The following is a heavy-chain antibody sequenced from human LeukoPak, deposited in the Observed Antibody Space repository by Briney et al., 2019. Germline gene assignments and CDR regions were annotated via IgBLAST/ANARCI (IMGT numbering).Heavy chain of an antibody. Sequence: SVKVSCKASGGTLNSHTFSWVRQAPGQGLEWMGRITPIIDSTKYAQNFQDRVSITADKSTTTVYMELSSLRSEDTAVYFCARVNLRGSQYNWFDPRGQGTLVTVSS. V-gene: IGHV1-69*08. D-gene: IGHD1-26*01. CDR3: ARVNLRGSQYNWFDP. J-gene: IGHJ5*02. CDR2: ITPIIDST. CDR1: GGTLNSHT.